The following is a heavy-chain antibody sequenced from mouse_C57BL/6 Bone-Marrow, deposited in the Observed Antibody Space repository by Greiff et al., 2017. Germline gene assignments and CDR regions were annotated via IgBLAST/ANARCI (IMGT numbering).Heavy chain of an antibody. J-gene: IGHJ3*01. CDR3: ARHNYGSRAGFAY. V-gene: IGHV5-6*01. CDR1: GFTFSSYG. CDR2: ISSGGSYT. Sequence: EVHLVESGGDLVKPGGSLKLSCAASGFTFSSYGMSWVRQTPDKRLEWVATISSGGSYTYYPHSVKGRFTISRDNAKNTLYLQMSSLKSEDTAMYYCARHNYGSRAGFAYWGQGTLVTVSA. D-gene: IGHD1-1*01.